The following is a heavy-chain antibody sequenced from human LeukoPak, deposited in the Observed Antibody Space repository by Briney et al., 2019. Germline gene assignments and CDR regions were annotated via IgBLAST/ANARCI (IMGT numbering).Heavy chain of an antibody. Sequence: SETLSLTCTVSGGSISSYYWSWIRQPPGKGLEWIGYIYTSGSTNYNPSLKSRVTISVDTSKIQFSLKLSSVTAADTAVYYCARLVEMATARSYYYYYMDVWGKGTTVTVSS. CDR3: ARLVEMATARSYYYYYMDV. CDR1: GGSISSYY. CDR2: IYTSGST. V-gene: IGHV4-4*09. D-gene: IGHD5-24*01. J-gene: IGHJ6*03.